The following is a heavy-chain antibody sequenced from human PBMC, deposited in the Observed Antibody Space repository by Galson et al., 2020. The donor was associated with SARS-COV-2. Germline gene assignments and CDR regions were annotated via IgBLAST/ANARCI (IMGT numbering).Heavy chain of an antibody. CDR2: IPHSGGT. J-gene: IGHJ3*02. D-gene: IGHD4-17*01. CDR3: ARLHYGEYAPEAFDI. Sequence: TLSLTCAVSGTSISSGSYSWTWIRQPPGKGLEWNGYIPHSGGTYYNPSLKSRVTISGDRSKNQFSLRLSSVTAADTAVYYCARLHYGEYAPEAFDIWGPGTRVTVAS. CDR1: GTSISSGSYS. V-gene: IGHV4-30-2*01.